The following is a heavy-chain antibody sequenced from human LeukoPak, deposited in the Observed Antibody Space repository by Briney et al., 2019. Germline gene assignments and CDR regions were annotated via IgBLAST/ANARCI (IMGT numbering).Heavy chain of an antibody. V-gene: IGHV1-18*01. Sequence: APVKVSCKASGYTFSSYGFSWVRQAPGQGLEWTGWINAYNGNTNYAQNLQGRVTMTTDTSTSTAYMELRSLRSDDTAVYYCARRQGTTLNFDYWGQGTLVTVSS. CDR2: INAYNGNT. D-gene: IGHD1-1*01. CDR3: ARRQGTTLNFDY. CDR1: GYTFSSYG. J-gene: IGHJ4*02.